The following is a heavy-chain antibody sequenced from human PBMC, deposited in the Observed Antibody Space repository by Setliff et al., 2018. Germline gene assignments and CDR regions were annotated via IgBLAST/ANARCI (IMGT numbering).Heavy chain of an antibody. CDR2: FHTGGST. CDR1: GGSFSGYY. Sequence: SETLSLTCAVYGGSFSGYYWSWIRQPPGKGLEWIGHFHTGGSTNYNRSLRSRVSISVDTSKNQFSLELSSVTAADTAVYYCARGPVMIVATGYFDYWGQGTLVTVSS. J-gene: IGHJ4*02. V-gene: IGHV4-34*01. D-gene: IGHD3-22*01. CDR3: ARGPVMIVATGYFDY.